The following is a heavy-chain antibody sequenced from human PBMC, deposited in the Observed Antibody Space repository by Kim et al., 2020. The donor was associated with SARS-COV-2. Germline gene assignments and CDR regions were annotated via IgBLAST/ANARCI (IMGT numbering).Heavy chain of an antibody. J-gene: IGHJ6*02. V-gene: IGHV1-69*13. Sequence: SVKVSCKASGGTFSSYAISWVRQAPGQGLEWMGGIIPIFGTANYAQKFQGRVTITADESTNTAYMELSSQRSEDTAVYYCARPEGYCSGGRCSYYRYYGMDGWGQGTTVTVSS. CDR2: IIPIFGTA. D-gene: IGHD2-15*01. CDR3: ARPEGYCSGGRCSYYRYYGMDG. CDR1: GGTFSSYA.